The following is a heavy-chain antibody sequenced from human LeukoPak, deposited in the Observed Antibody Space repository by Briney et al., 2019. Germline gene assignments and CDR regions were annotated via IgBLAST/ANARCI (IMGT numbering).Heavy chain of an antibody. CDR1: GFTFSSYW. Sequence: GGSLRLSCAASGFTFSSYWMSWVRQAPGKGLEWVASIKFDESEKHHVDSVEGRFTISRDNAKSSLYLQMNSLRAEDTAVYFCSRVTTNGYFEYWGQGTLVTVSS. CDR3: SRVTTNGYFEY. D-gene: IGHD1-1*01. V-gene: IGHV3-7*04. J-gene: IGHJ4*02. CDR2: IKFDESEK.